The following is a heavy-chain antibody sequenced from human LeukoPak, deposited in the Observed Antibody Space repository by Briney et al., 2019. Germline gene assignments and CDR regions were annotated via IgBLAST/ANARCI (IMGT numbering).Heavy chain of an antibody. Sequence: GASVKVSCKASGGTFSSYAISWVRQAPGQGLEWMGRIIPIFGTANYAQKLQGRVTITTDESTSTAYMELSSLRSEDTAVYYCARGYYGSGSSFDYWGQGTLVTVSS. CDR2: IIPIFGTA. D-gene: IGHD3-10*01. V-gene: IGHV1-69*05. J-gene: IGHJ4*02. CDR1: GGTFSSYA. CDR3: ARGYYGSGSSFDY.